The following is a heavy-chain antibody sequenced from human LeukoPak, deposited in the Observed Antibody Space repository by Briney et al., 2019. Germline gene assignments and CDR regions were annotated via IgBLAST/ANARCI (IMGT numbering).Heavy chain of an antibody. CDR2: IDSSSGYM. D-gene: IGHD2-15*01. CDR3: AKAPVTTCRGAFCYPFDY. CDR1: GFTFNTYS. Sequence: GGSLRLSCAASGFTFNTYSMNWARQAPGKGLEWVSSIDSSSGYMFYADSVKGRFTISRDSSKNTLFLQMNRLRPEDAAVYYCAKAPVTTCRGAFCYPFDYWGLGTLVTVSS. V-gene: IGHV3-21*04. J-gene: IGHJ4*02.